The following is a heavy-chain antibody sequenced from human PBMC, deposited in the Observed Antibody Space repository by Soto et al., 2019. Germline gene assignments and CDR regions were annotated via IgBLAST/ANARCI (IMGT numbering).Heavy chain of an antibody. CDR3: ARKDSGYADYMDV. V-gene: IGHV4-31*03. CDR1: GGSISSGGYY. J-gene: IGHJ6*03. CDR2: IYYSGST. Sequence: QVQLQESGPGLVKPSQTLSLTCTVSGGSISSGGYYWSWLRQHPGKGLEWIGYIYYSGSTYYNPSLKIRVTMSVDTSENQFSLRLSSVTAADTAVYYCARKDSGYADYMDVWGKGTTVTVSS. D-gene: IGHD5-12*01.